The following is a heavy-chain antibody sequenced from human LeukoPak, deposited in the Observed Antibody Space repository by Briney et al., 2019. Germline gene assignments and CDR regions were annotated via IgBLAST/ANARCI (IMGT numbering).Heavy chain of an antibody. CDR1: GYTFTTYG. CDR3: ARGGKYYYDSSGSFYYYYMDV. V-gene: IGHV1-18*01. CDR2: ITPNNGNI. D-gene: IGHD3-22*01. Sequence: GASVKVSCKASGYTFTTYGITWVRQAPGQGLEWMGRITPNNGNINYAQKFQGRFTMTTDTSTTTAYMELRSLRSDDTAVYYCARGGKYYYDSSGSFYYYYMDVWGKGTTVTISS. J-gene: IGHJ6*03.